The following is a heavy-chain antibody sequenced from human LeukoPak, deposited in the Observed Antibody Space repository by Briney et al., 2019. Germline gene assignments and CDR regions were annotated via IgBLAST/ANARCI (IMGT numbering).Heavy chain of an antibody. J-gene: IGHJ4*02. Sequence: PGGSLRLSCAASGFTFSSYAMHWVRQAPGKRLEWVAVISYDGSNKYYADSVKGRFTISRDNSKNTLYLQMNSLRAEDTAVYYCARDYYYDSSGYPSYFDYWGQGTLVTVSS. V-gene: IGHV3-30-3*01. CDR2: ISYDGSNK. CDR1: GFTFSSYA. CDR3: ARDYYYDSSGYPSYFDY. D-gene: IGHD3-22*01.